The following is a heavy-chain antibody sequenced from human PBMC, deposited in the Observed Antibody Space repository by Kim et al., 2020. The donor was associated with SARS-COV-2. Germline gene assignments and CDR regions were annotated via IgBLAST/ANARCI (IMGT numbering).Heavy chain of an antibody. CDR1: GFTFSSYS. D-gene: IGHD3-3*01. CDR3: AREGDDYDFWSGYYSPYFDY. V-gene: IGHV3-48*02. CDR2: ISSSSTI. J-gene: IGHJ4*02. Sequence: GGSLRLSCAASGFTFSSYSMNWVRQAPGKGLEWVSYISSSSTIYYADSVKGRFTISRDNAKNSLYLQMNSLRDEDTAVYYCAREGDDYDFWSGYYSPYFDYWGQGTLVTVSS.